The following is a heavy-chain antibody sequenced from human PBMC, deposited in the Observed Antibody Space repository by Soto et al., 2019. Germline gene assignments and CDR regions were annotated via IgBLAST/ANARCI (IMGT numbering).Heavy chain of an antibody. CDR1: GVTFSNYW. V-gene: IGHV3-74*01. D-gene: IGHD5-18*01. CDR3: ARDVYSYGYEDYGMDV. J-gene: IGHJ6*02. Sequence: EVQLVESGGGLVQPGVSLRLSCAASGVTFSNYWMHWVRQAPGKGQVWVSRIKSDGSGTSYADSVNGRFDISRDNAKNTLYLQMNSLRGEDTAVYYCARDVYSYGYEDYGMDVWGQGTTVTVSS. CDR2: IKSDGSGT.